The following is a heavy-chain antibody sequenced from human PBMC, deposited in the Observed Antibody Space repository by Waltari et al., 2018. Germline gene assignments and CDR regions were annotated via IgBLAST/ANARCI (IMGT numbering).Heavy chain of an antibody. V-gene: IGHV3-74*01. CDR1: GFTFSTQW. D-gene: IGHD1-1*01. CDR3: AKDRLWNSFDS. CDR2: IKTDGSST. Sequence: EVQLVESGGGLIQPGGSLRLSCAASGFTFSTQWMNWVRQAPGKGLVWVSRIKTDGSSTAYADSVKGRFTISRDNAKNTLYLQMNSLRAEDTAVYYCAKDRLWNSFDSWGQGTLVTVSS. J-gene: IGHJ4*02.